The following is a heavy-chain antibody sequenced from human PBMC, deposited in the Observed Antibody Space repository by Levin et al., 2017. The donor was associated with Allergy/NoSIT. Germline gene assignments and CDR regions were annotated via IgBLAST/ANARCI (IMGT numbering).Heavy chain of an antibody. CDR3: AESGRRLGQVYFDN. Sequence: PGGSLRLSCAASGFTFSSHSMNWVRQAPGKGLEWVSYISSSSSLIQYEDSVKRRFTISRDNAKNALYLQMNSLRAEDTAVYYCAESGRRLGQVYFDNWGQGNLVTV. CDR2: ISSSSSLI. J-gene: IGHJ1*01. CDR1: GFTFSSHS. D-gene: IGHD6-19*01. V-gene: IGHV3-48*01.